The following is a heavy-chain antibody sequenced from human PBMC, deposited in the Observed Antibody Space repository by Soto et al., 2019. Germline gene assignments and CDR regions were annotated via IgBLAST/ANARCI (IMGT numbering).Heavy chain of an antibody. V-gene: IGHV1-2*02. CDR3: AGVPLWFGELGWFDP. CDR2: INPKSGGT. Sequence: ASVKVSCKASENIFTGYYIRWIRQAPGQGLEWMGWINPKSGGTSYAQNFQGRVTMTRDTSISTVYMELSRARSDDTAVYYCAGVPLWFGELGWFDPWGQGTLVTVSS. D-gene: IGHD3-10*01. CDR1: ENIFTGYY. J-gene: IGHJ5*02.